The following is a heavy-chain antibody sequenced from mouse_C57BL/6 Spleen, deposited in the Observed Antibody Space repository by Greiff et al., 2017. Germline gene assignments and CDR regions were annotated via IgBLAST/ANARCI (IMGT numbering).Heavy chain of an antibody. CDR2: IHPTSGST. Sequence: QVQLQQPGAELVKPGASVKLSCKASGYTFTSYWMHWVKQRPGQGLEWIGMIHPTSGSTNYNEKFKSKATLTVDKSSSTAYMQLSSLTSEDSAVYYCAKGVYYDYDEGAWFAYWGQGTLVTVSA. J-gene: IGHJ3*01. D-gene: IGHD2-4*01. V-gene: IGHV1-64*01. CDR3: AKGVYYDYDEGAWFAY. CDR1: GYTFTSYW.